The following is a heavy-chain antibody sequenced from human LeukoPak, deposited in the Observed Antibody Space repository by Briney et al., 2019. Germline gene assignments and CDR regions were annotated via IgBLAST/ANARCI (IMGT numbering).Heavy chain of an antibody. D-gene: IGHD4-23*01. CDR2: INHSGST. J-gene: IGHJ4*02. V-gene: IGHV4-34*01. Sequence: NPSETLSLTCAVYGGSFSGYYWSWIRQPPGKGLEWIGEINHSGSTNYNPSLKSRVTISVDTSKNQFSLKLSSVTAADTAVYYCARVKFGGFDYWGQGTLVTVSS. CDR3: ARVKFGGFDY. CDR1: GGSFSGYY.